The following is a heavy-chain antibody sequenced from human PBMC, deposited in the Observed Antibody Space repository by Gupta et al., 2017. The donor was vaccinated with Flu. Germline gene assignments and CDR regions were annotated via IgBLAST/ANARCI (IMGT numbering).Heavy chain of an antibody. CDR3: ARGAGLYCSSTSCYRWLGVPIDY. J-gene: IGHJ4*02. V-gene: IGHV4-34*01. CDR2: INHSGST. CDR1: GGSFSGYY. Sequence: QVQLQQWGAGLLKPSETLSLTCAVYGGSFSGYYWSWIRQPPGKGLEWIGEINHSGSTNYNPSLKSRVTISVDTSKNQFSLKLSSVTAADTAVYYCARGAGLYCSSTSCYRWLGVPIDYWGQGTLVTVSS. D-gene: IGHD2-2*02.